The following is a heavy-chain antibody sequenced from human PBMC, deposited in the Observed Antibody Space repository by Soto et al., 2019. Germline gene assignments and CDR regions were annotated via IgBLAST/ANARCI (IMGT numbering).Heavy chain of an antibody. V-gene: IGHV1-18*01. J-gene: IGHJ5*02. CDR2: ISTYSGDT. CDR3: DRHLVTPTSESWFDP. CDR1: GYTFFTYD. D-gene: IGHD2-15*01. Sequence: GASVKVSCKASGYTFFTYDISWVRQAPGQGLEWMGWISTYSGDTKYAQKFQGRVTMTTDTSTTTAYLELRSLRSDDTAVYYCDRHLVTPTSESWFDPWGQGTLVTVSS.